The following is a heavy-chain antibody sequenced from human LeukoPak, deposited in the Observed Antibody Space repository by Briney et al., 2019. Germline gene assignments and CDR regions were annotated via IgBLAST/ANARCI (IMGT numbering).Heavy chain of an antibody. J-gene: IGHJ4*02. V-gene: IGHV3-30-3*01. CDR3: ARATTVAGAY. Sequence: GGSLRLSCAASGFTFSSYAMHWVRQAPGKGLEWVAVISYDGSNKYYADSVKGRFTISRDNSKNTLYLQMNSLRAEDTAVYYCARATTVAGAYWGQGTLVTVSS. CDR1: GFTFSSYA. CDR2: ISYDGSNK. D-gene: IGHD6-19*01.